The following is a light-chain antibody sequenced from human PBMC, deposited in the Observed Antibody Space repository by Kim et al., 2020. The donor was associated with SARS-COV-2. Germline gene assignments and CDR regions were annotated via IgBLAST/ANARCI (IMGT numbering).Light chain of an antibody. CDR3: GTWDSSLSVVL. CDR1: SSNIGNNF. J-gene: IGLJ2*01. Sequence: GQRVTISCSGSSSNIGNNFVSWYQPFPGTAPKLLIYDNNKRPSGIPDRFSGSQSGTSATLGITGLQTGDEADYYCGTWDSSLSVVLFGGGTQLTVL. CDR2: DNN. V-gene: IGLV1-51*01.